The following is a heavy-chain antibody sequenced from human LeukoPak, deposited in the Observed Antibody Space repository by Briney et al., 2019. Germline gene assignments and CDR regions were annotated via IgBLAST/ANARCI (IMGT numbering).Heavy chain of an antibody. CDR2: IKEDGTET. J-gene: IGHJ4*02. Sequence: GGSLGLSCAASGFMFSSNWMSWVRLAPGKGLEWVANIKEDGTETYYVDSVKGRFTISRDNAKNSLYLQMNSLRVEDTAVYYCAKEGRSLQTYWGQGALITVSS. V-gene: IGHV3-7*03. CDR3: AKEGRSLQTY. D-gene: IGHD5-24*01. CDR1: GFMFSSNW.